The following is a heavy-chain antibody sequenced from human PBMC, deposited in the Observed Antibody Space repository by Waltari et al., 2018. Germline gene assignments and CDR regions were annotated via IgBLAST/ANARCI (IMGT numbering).Heavy chain of an antibody. CDR3: ARDMYGGTAY. V-gene: IGHV3-7*01. CDR2: IKQDGSEK. Sequence: EVQLVESGGGLVQPGGSLRLSCAASGLPFRTYWLSWVRQAPGKGLEWVANIKQDGSEKYYVDSVKGRFTISRDNAKNSLYLQMNSLRTEDTAIYYCARDMYGGTAYWGQGALVTVSS. D-gene: IGHD1-1*01. J-gene: IGHJ4*02. CDR1: GLPFRTYW.